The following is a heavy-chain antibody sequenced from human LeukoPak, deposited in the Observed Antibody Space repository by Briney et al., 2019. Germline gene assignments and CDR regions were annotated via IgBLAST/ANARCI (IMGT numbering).Heavy chain of an antibody. J-gene: IGHJ3*02. CDR3: ARAASSTVTTTGDAFDI. CDR1: GGSFSGYY. V-gene: IGHV4-34*01. Sequence: SETLSLTCAVYGGSFSGYYWSWIRQPPGKGLEWIGEINHSGSTNYNPSLKSRVTISVDTSKNQFSLKLSSVTAADTAVYYCARAASSTVTTTGDAFDIWGQGTMVTVSS. CDR2: INHSGST. D-gene: IGHD4-17*01.